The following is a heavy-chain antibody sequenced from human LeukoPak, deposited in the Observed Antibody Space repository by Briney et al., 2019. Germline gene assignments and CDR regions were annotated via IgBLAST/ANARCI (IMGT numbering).Heavy chain of an antibody. V-gene: IGHV1-69*05. CDR3: ARVSIVGATTDFDY. Sequence: ASVKVSCKASGGTFSSYAISWVRQAPGRGLEWMGRIIPIFGTANYAQKFQGRVTITTDESTSTAYMELSSLRSEDTAVYYCARVSIVGATTDFDYWGQGTLVTVSS. D-gene: IGHD1-26*01. CDR1: GGTFSSYA. J-gene: IGHJ4*02. CDR2: IIPIFGTA.